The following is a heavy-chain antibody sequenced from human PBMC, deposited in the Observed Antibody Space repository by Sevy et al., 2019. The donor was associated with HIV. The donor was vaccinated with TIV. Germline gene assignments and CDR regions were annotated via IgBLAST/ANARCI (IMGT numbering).Heavy chain of an antibody. V-gene: IGHV3-11*06. CDR2: ISSSSSYT. CDR1: GFTFSDYY. Sequence: GGSLRLSCAASGFTFSDYYMSWIRQAPGKGLEWVSYISSSSSYTNYADSVKGRFTISRDNAKNSLYLQMNSLTAEDTAVYYWARAGLAYYYYGMDVWGQGTTVTVSS. CDR3: ARAGLAYYYYGMDV. J-gene: IGHJ6*02.